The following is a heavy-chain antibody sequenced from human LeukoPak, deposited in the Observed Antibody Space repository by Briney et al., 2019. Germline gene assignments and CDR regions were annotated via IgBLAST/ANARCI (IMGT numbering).Heavy chain of an antibody. V-gene: IGHV4-34*01. CDR2: INHSGST. CDR1: GGSFSGYY. D-gene: IGHD3-22*01. CDR3: ARGRDYYDLIGY. J-gene: IGHJ4*02. Sequence: SETLSLTCAVYGGSFSGYYWSWIRQPPGKGLEWIGEINHSGSTNYNPSLKSRVTISVDTSKNQFSLKLSSVTAADTAVYYCARGRDYYDLIGYWGQGTLVAVSS.